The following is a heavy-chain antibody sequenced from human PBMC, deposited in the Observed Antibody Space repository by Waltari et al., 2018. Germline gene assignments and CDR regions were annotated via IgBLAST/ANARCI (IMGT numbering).Heavy chain of an antibody. Sequence: EVQLVESGVGLVKPGESLRLSCASSGFTVSDNSMTWVRRAPGKGLECVSSISSTSIYIYYADSVKGRFTISRDNAKNSLYLQMNSLRAEDTGVYYCARSACGGNCFYQMDVWGQGTTVTVSS. V-gene: IGHV3-21*01. CDR3: ARSACGGNCFYQMDV. CDR2: ISSTSIYI. CDR1: GFTVSDNS. J-gene: IGHJ6*02. D-gene: IGHD2-21*01.